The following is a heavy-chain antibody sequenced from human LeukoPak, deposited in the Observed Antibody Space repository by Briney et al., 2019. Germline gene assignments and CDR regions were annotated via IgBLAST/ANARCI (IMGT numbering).Heavy chain of an antibody. Sequence: GGSLRLSCAVSGFTFSSYWMHWVRQAPGKGLVWVSRIDRDGSRINYADSVKGRFTISRDNGKNTLFLQMNSLRAEDAAVYYCARVYDNSSPVDYWDQGTLVTVSS. V-gene: IGHV3-74*01. J-gene: IGHJ4*02. CDR3: ARVYDNSSPVDY. D-gene: IGHD1-1*01. CDR2: IDRDGSRI. CDR1: GFTFSSYW.